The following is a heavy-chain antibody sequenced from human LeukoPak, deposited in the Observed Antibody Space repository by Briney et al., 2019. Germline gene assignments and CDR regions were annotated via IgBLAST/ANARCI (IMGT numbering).Heavy chain of an antibody. Sequence: SVKVSCKXSGGTFSSYAISWVRQAPGQGLEWMGGIIPIFGTANYAQKFQGRVTITADESTSTAYMELSSLRSEDTAVYYCARAGYYGSGEEGYYYYYMDVWGKGTTVTVSS. V-gene: IGHV1-69*01. CDR1: GGTFSSYA. CDR2: IIPIFGTA. J-gene: IGHJ6*03. D-gene: IGHD3-10*01. CDR3: ARAGYYGSGEEGYYYYYMDV.